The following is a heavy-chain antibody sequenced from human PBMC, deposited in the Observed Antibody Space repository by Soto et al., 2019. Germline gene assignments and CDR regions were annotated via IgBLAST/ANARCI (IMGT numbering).Heavy chain of an antibody. CDR3: STGGYCSGGSCPTPYYFDY. D-gene: IGHD2-15*01. J-gene: IGHJ4*02. Sequence: SLRLSCAASGFTFSSYGMHWVRQAPGKGLEWVAVISYDGSNKYYADSVKGRFTISRDNSKNTLYLQMNSLRAEDTAVYYCSTGGYCSGGSCPTPYYFDYWGQGTLVTVSS. V-gene: IGHV3-30*03. CDR1: GFTFSSYG. CDR2: ISYDGSNK.